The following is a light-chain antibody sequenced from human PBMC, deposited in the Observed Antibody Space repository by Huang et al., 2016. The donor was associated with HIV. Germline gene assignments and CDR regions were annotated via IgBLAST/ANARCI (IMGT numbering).Light chain of an antibody. CDR2: GAS. J-gene: IGKJ1*01. CDR3: LQHKNFHTPT. CDR1: QDTYNY. Sequence: DIQMTQSPSAMSASVGDRVTITCRATQDTYNYVAWFQQKQGKAPKRLIYGASSLQTGVPSRFSGSGSGTEFTLTINSLQPEDSATYYCLQHKNFHTPTFGQGTKVEVK. V-gene: IGKV1-17*03.